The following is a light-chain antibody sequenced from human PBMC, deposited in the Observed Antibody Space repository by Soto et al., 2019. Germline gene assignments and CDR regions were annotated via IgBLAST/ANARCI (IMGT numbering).Light chain of an antibody. Sequence: EIVLTQSPATLSLSPGERATLSCRASQSVSSYLAWYQQKPGQAPRLLIYDASNRATGIPDRFSGSGSGTDFTLTISRLEPEDFAVYHCQQYGSSPLTFGGGTKVEIK. CDR3: QQYGSSPLT. CDR1: QSVSSY. V-gene: IGKV3-20*01. J-gene: IGKJ4*01. CDR2: DAS.